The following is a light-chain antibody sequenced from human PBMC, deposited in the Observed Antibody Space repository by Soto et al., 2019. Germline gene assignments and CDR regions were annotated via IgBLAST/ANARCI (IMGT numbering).Light chain of an antibody. CDR1: QTLSRN. J-gene: IGKJ3*01. V-gene: IGKV1-39*01. CDR2: ATS. Sequence: DVQMTQSPSSLSAFVGDRVTITCRANQTLSRNLNWYQQKPGKAPSILICATSYLNVGVPPRFAGSESGTDFTLTISSLQPDDFATYYCQQSYSSPFPFGPGTTVDAK. CDR3: QQSYSSPFP.